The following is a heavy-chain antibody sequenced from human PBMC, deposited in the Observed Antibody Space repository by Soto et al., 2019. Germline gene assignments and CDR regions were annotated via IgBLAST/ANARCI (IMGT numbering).Heavy chain of an antibody. D-gene: IGHD2-15*01. CDR2: ISYDGSNK. J-gene: IGHJ4*02. V-gene: IGHV3-30-3*01. Sequence: QVRLVESGGGVVQPGRSLRLSCAASGFTFSSYAMHWVRQAPGKGLEWVAVISYDGSNKYYADSVKGRFTISRDNSKNTLYLQMNSRRAEDTAVYYFAREVVAPTLSPNFDYWGQGTLVTVSS. CDR3: AREVVAPTLSPNFDY. CDR1: GFTFSSYA.